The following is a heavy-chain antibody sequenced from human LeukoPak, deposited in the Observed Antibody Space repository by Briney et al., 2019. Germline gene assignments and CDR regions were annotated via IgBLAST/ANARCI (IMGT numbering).Heavy chain of an antibody. V-gene: IGHV3-23*01. CDR2: ISGSGNVT. CDR1: GFTFAKYA. J-gene: IGHJ4*02. Sequence: GGSLKLSCVGSGFTFAKYAMTWVREAPGKGLEWVSVISGSGNVTYYAESVKGRFTISRDNSKRTPYLQMDSLRADDTAIYYCAKDRAGANWGQGTLVLVSS. CDR3: AKDRAGAN.